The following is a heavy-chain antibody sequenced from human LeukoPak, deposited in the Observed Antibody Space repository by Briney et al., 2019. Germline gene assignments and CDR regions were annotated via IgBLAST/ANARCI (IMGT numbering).Heavy chain of an antibody. V-gene: IGHV3-30*18. J-gene: IGHJ4*02. Sequence: GGSLRLSCAASGFTFGSYGMHWVRQAPGKGLEWVAVISYDGSNTYYADSVKGRFTISRDNFKNMLYLQMNSLRAEDTAVYYCAKPYYYGSRGYMDHWGQGTLVTVSS. CDR1: GFTFGSYG. CDR3: AKPYYYGSRGYMDH. D-gene: IGHD3-10*01. CDR2: ISYDGSNT.